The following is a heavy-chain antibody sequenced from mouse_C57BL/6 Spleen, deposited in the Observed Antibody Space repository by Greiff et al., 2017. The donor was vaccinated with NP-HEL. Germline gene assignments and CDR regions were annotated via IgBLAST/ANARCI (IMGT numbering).Heavy chain of an antibody. Sequence: VQLQQSGAELARPGASVKLSCKASGYTFTSYGISWVKQRTGQGLEWIGEIYPRSGNTYYNEKFKGKATLTADKSSSTAYMELRSLTSEDSAVYFCARGDGSSYDWYFDVWGTGTTVTVFS. CDR3: ARGDGSSYDWYFDV. V-gene: IGHV1-81*01. CDR2: IYPRSGNT. CDR1: GYTFTSYG. J-gene: IGHJ1*03. D-gene: IGHD1-1*01.